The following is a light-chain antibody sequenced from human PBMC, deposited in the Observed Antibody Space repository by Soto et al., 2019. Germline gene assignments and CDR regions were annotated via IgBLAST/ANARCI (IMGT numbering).Light chain of an antibody. V-gene: IGKV1-9*01. CDR3: QQLNSYPLA. J-gene: IGKJ4*01. CDR2: AAS. Sequence: SQVTQSTSSLAASVGDRVTITCRASQGISSYLAWYQQKPGKAPKLLIYAASTLQSGVPSRFSGSGSGTDFTLTISSLQPEDFATYYCQQLNSYPLAFGGGTKVDI. CDR1: QGISSY.